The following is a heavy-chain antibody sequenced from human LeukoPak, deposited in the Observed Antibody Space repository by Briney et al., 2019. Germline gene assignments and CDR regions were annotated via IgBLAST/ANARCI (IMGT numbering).Heavy chain of an antibody. D-gene: IGHD2-2*01. V-gene: IGHV1-2*02. CDR2: ILPHSGDT. CDR1: GYSFSVYY. J-gene: IGHJ4*02. CDR3: ARDYCSSTSCYDY. Sequence: ASVKVSCKASGYSFSVYYIEWLRQVPGEGLEWVGWILPHSGDTFYAQKFRGRVTMTADTSISTAYMELSRLRSDDTAVYYCARDYCSSTSCYDYWGQGTLVTVSS.